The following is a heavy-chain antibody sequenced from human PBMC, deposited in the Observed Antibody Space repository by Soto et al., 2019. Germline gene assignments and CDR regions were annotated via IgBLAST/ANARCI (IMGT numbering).Heavy chain of an antibody. CDR2: IYDSGST. CDR1: GASSSGND. Sequence: SETLSLTCTVAGASSSGNDGSWIRQPPGKGLEWIGYIYDSGSTNYSPSLQSRVTMSVDRSKNQFSLALTSVTAADTAVYFCARYRRGTGWYYLDYWGQGILVTVSS. CDR3: ARYRRGTGWYYLDY. D-gene: IGHD6-19*01. J-gene: IGHJ4*02. V-gene: IGHV4-59*01.